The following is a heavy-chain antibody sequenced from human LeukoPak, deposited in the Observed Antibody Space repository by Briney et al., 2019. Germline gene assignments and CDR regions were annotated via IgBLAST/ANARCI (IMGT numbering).Heavy chain of an antibody. CDR3: ARHLWVARAEEVAAYFDY. V-gene: IGHV3-21*01. CDR2: ISSSGNDM. D-gene: IGHD2-15*01. Sequence: GGSLRLSCAASGFTFSSYSMNWVRQAPGKGLEWVSSISSSGNDMYYADSVKGRFTISRDNAKNSLYLQMNSLRAEDTAVYYCARHLWVARAEEVAAYFDYWGQGTLVTVSS. J-gene: IGHJ4*02. CDR1: GFTFSSYS.